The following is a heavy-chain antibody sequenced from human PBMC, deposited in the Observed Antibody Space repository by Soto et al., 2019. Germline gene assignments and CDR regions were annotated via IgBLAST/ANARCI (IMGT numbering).Heavy chain of an antibody. CDR3: ARVGYSGYDFDY. CDR1: GYTFTSYY. V-gene: IGHV1-46*01. D-gene: IGHD5-12*01. Sequence: ASVKVSCKASGYTFTSYYMHWVRQAPGQGLEWMGIINPSGGSTSYAQKFQGWVTMTRDTSISTAYMELSRLRSDDTAVYYCARVGYSGYDFDYWGQGTLVTVSS. J-gene: IGHJ4*02. CDR2: INPSGGST.